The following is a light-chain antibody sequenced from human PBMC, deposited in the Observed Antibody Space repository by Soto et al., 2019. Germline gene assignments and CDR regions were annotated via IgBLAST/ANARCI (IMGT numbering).Light chain of an antibody. V-gene: IGKV3-15*01. CDR2: GAS. CDR3: QQYNNWPPGEVT. Sequence: EIVMTQSPATLSVSPGERATLSCRASQSVSSNLAWYQQKPGQAPRVLIYGASTRATGIPARFSGSGSGTEFTLTISSLQSEDFAVYYCQQYNNWPPGEVTFGPGTKVDIK. CDR1: QSVSSN. J-gene: IGKJ3*01.